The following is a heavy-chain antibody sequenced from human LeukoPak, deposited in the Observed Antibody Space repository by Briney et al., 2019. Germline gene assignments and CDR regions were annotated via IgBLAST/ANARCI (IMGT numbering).Heavy chain of an antibody. D-gene: IGHD3-16*01. J-gene: IGHJ4*02. CDR3: APIGGWGTYPLDY. Sequence: GGSLRLSCVASGFTFGSYTMSWVRQAPGKGLEWVSSISGDGGRTIYADSVRGRFSISRDNSKNTLYMQLNSLGVDDTALYYCAPIGGWGTYPLDYWGQGPLVTVSS. CDR1: GFTFGSYT. CDR2: ISGDGGRT. V-gene: IGHV3-23*01.